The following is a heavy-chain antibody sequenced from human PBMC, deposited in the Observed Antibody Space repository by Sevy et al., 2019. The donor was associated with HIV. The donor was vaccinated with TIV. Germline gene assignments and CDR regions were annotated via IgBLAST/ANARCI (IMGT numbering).Heavy chain of an antibody. V-gene: IGHV4-39*01. CDR1: GASISSSGYY. D-gene: IGHD6-19*01. Sequence: SETLSLTCTVSGASISSSGYYWGWIRQPPGKGLEWIASINYSGLRFYNPSLKSRITISADTSKNQFSLDLNSVTAADTAIYYCAGPILTYNNGWSYYDYWGQGTVVTVSS. J-gene: IGHJ4*02. CDR2: INYSGLR. CDR3: AGPILTYNNGWSYYDY.